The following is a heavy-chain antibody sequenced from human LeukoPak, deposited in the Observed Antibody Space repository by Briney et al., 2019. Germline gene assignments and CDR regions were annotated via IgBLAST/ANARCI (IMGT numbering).Heavy chain of an antibody. J-gene: IGHJ4*02. CDR2: IYHTGST. Sequence: PSETLSLTCTISGGSVSDYYWSWIRQSPGKGLEWIGYIYHTGSTSYSPSLRSRVTISADTSQNQFSLKLSSVTAADTAVYYCASRKLGNDYWGQGTLVTVSS. CDR3: ASRKLGNDY. V-gene: IGHV4-59*02. CDR1: GGSVSDYY. D-gene: IGHD7-27*01.